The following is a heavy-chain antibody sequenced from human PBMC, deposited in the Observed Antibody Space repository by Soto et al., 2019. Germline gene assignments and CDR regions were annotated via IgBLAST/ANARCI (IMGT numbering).Heavy chain of an antibody. CDR3: AKDVYPGWNLVPVWAY. CDR1: GFTFDDYA. Sequence: EVQLVESGGGVVQPGRCLRLSCAASGFTFDDYAMHWVRQAPGKGLGWVSGISWKGVNSAYADAVKGRFTISRDNAKNSLYLQMNSLRTEDTALYYCAKDVYPGWNLVPVWAYWGQGSLVTVSS. J-gene: IGHJ4*02. V-gene: IGHV3-9*01. CDR2: ISWKGVNS. D-gene: IGHD3-16*01.